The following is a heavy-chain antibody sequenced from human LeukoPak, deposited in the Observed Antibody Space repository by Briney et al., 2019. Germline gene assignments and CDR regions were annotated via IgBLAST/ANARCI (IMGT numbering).Heavy chain of an antibody. J-gene: IGHJ3*02. CDR1: GFTFSSYA. D-gene: IGHD1-26*01. CDR2: ISSDGNTK. V-gene: IGHV3-30-3*01. CDR3: ARRRIVGSTDDAFDI. Sequence: GGSLRLSRAASGFTFSSYAMHWVRQAPGKGLEWAAVISSDGNTKYYADSVKGRFTISRDNSNNTLYLQMNSLRADDTAIYYCARRRIVGSTDDAFDIWGQGTMVTLSS.